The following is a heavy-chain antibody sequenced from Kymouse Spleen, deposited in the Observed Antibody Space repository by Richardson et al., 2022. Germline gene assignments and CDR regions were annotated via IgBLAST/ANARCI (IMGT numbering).Heavy chain of an antibody. J-gene: IGHJ6*02. CDR2: INAGNGNT. CDR1: GYTFTSYA. Sequence: QVQLVQSGAEVKKPGASVKVSCKASGYTFTSYAMHWVRQAPGQRLEWMGWINAGNGNTKYSQKFQGRVTITRDTSASTAYMELSSLRSEDTAVYYCARERVTGTLLYYYYYGMDVWGQGTTVTVSS. D-gene: IGHD1-7*01. CDR3: ARERVTGTLLYYYYYGMDV. V-gene: IGHV1-3*01.